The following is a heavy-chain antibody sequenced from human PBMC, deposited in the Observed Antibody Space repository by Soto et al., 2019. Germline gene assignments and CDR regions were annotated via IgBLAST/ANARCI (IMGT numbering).Heavy chain of an antibody. CDR1: GYSISSGYY. Sequence: PSETLSLTCAVSGYSISSGYYWGWIRQPPGKGLEWIGSIYHSGSTYYNPSLKSRVTISVDTSKNQFSLKLSSVTAADTAVYYCARGYVSSSWYEGYYYYYGMDVWGQGTTVTVSS. CDR3: ARGYVSSSWYEGYYYYYGMDV. D-gene: IGHD6-13*01. J-gene: IGHJ6*02. CDR2: IYHSGST. V-gene: IGHV4-38-2*01.